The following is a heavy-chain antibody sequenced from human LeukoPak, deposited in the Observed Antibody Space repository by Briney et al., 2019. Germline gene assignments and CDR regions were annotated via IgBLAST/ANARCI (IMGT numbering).Heavy chain of an antibody. Sequence: ASVKVSCKTSGYTLNTYGVSWVRQAPGQGLEWMGWISAYNGNTYYSQKLQGRVTMTTDTSTSTAYMELRSLRSDDTAVYYCAKTTVTSEEYFYYYMDVWGKGTTVTVSS. V-gene: IGHV1-18*01. D-gene: IGHD4-17*01. J-gene: IGHJ6*03. CDR3: AKTTVTSEEYFYYYMDV. CDR1: GYTLNTYG. CDR2: ISAYNGNT.